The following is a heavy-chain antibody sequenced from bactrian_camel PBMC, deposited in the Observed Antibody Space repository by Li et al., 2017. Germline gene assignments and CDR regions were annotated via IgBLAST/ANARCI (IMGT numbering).Heavy chain of an antibody. CDR1: SFFFPDSD. D-gene: IGHD4*01. CDR2: INSDGTT. J-gene: IGHJ4*01. Sequence: HVQLVESGGGSVQAGERLRLSCTVSSFFFPDSDMAWYRQTPRNGCESVSKINSDGTTYYTDSVRGRFTISQDKAKNTLFLEMKNLKPEDTAMYYCATFQRPTYSVGLCANREHVYKYWGQGTQVTVS. V-gene: IGHV3S9*01. CDR3: ATFQRPTYSVGLCANREHVYKY.